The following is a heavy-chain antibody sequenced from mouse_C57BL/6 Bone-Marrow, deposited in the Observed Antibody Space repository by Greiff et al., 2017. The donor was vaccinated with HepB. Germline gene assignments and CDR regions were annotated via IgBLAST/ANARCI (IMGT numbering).Heavy chain of an antibody. CDR3: AREAWEGFAY. Sequence: EVQLQQSGPVLVKPGASVKMSCKASGYTFTDYYMNWVKQSHGKSLEWIGVINPYNGGTSYNQKFKGKATLTVDKSSSTAYMELNSRTSEDSAVYYCAREAWEGFAYWGQGTLVTVSA. D-gene: IGHD4-1*01. CDR1: GYTFTDYY. J-gene: IGHJ3*01. CDR2: INPYNGGT. V-gene: IGHV1-19*01.